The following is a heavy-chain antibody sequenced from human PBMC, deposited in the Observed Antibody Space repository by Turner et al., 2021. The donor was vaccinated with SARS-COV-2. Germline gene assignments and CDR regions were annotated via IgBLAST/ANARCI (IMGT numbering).Heavy chain of an antibody. CDR2: IWFDGSNK. J-gene: IGHJ4*02. CDR1: GFTSSTYG. V-gene: IGHV3-33*01. Sequence: VQLVESGGCVVEPGKSLRLSCAASGFTSSTYGMHWVRQAPGKGVEWVAVIWFDGSNKYYADSVKGRFTISRDNSKNTLYLQMNSLRAEDTAVYYCVRDLRFGELPDDYWGQGTLVTVSS. CDR3: VRDLRFGELPDDY. D-gene: IGHD3-10*01.